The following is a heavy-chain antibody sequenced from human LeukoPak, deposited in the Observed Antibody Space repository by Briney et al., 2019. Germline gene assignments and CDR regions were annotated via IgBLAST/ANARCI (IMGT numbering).Heavy chain of an antibody. J-gene: IGHJ5*02. CDR2: INPSGGST. CDR3: ARAYIVVVPAARGNWFDP. Sequence: GASVKVSCKASGYTFTSYYMHWVRQAPGQGLEWMGMINPSGGSTSYAQKFQGRVTMTRDTSTSTVYMELSSLRSEDTAVYYCARAYIVVVPAARGNWFDPWGQGTLVTVSS. CDR1: GYTFTSYY. V-gene: IGHV1-46*03. D-gene: IGHD2-2*01.